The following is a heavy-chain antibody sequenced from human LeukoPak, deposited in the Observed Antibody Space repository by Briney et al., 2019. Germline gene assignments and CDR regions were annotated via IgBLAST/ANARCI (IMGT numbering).Heavy chain of an antibody. D-gene: IGHD3-10*01. CDR3: ARGWRWFGELLGNDI. J-gene: IGHJ3*02. CDR1: GFTFSRYW. Sequence: TGGSLRLSCAASGFTFSRYWMHWVRQAPGKGLEWVSSISSSSSYIYYADSVKGRFTISRDNAKNSLYLQMNSLRAEDTAVYYCARGWRWFGELLGNDIWGQGTMVTVSS. V-gene: IGHV3-21*01. CDR2: ISSSSSYI.